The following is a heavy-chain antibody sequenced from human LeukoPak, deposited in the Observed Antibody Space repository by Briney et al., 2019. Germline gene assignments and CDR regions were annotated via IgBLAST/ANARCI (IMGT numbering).Heavy chain of an antibody. CDR2: ITGSGGRT. V-gene: IGHV3-23*01. CDR1: GYTFGDYG. D-gene: IGHD1-26*01. J-gene: IGHJ4*02. Sequence: SGGSLRLSCAASGYTFGDYGMSWVRQVPGKGLEWVSAITGSGGRTYYADSVKGRFTISRDNSKNTLYLQMNSLRAEDTAIYYCAKEYTGTFSPFPSYFDNWGQGTLVTVSS. CDR3: AKEYTGTFSPFPSYFDN.